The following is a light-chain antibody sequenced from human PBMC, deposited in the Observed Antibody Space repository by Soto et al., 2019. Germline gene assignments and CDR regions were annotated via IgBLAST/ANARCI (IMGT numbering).Light chain of an antibody. Sequence: QSALTQPPSASGSPGQSVTIPCTGTYSDIGAYNYVSWYQQTPGRAPKLLIYGDNNRPSGVPDRFSGSKSGTSASLAITGLQAEDEADYYCHSYDDSLSGAVFGGGTKLTVL. J-gene: IGLJ3*02. V-gene: IGLV2-8*01. CDR2: GDN. CDR3: HSYDDSLSGAV. CDR1: YSDIGAYNY.